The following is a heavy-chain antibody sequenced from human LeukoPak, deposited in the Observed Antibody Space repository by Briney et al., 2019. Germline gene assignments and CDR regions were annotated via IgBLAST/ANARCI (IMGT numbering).Heavy chain of an antibody. J-gene: IGHJ3*02. V-gene: IGHV3-11*04. D-gene: IGHD2-21*01. CDR3: ASPKLNCGGDCYWAFDI. Sequence: GGSLRLSCAASAFTFSDYYMSWIRQAPGKGLEWVSYISSSGNTIYYADSVKGRFTISRDNAKNSLYLQMNSLRAEDTAVYYCASPKLNCGGDCYWAFDIWGQGTMVTVSS. CDR1: AFTFSDYY. CDR2: ISSSGNTI.